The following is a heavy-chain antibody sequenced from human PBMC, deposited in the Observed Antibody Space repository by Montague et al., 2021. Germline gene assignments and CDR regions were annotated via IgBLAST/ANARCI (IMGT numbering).Heavy chain of an antibody. V-gene: IGHV3-23*01. Sequence: SLRLSCAASGFTISSWAMSWVRQAPGKGLECVSLINAGGGKTHYADSVTGRFTISRDRSKNTLYLQMDSLRVEDTAVYYCANFRQSVEMDVWGQGTRVTVSS. CDR2: INAGGGKT. D-gene: IGHD3-3*01. CDR1: GFTISSWA. J-gene: IGHJ6*02. CDR3: ANFRQSVEMDV.